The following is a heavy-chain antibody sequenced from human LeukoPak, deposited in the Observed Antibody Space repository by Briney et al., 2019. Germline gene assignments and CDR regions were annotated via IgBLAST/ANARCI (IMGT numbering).Heavy chain of an antibody. V-gene: IGHV1-18*01. CDR3: ARDPWYYYDSSGYYYHYGMDV. Sequence: GASVKVSCKASGYTFTSYGISWVRQAPGQGLEWMGWISAYNGNTNYAQKLQGRVTMTTDTSTSTAYMELRSLRSDDTAVYYCARDPWYYYDSSGYYYHYGMDVWGQGTTVTVSS. CDR2: ISAYNGNT. D-gene: IGHD3-22*01. J-gene: IGHJ6*02. CDR1: GYTFTSYG.